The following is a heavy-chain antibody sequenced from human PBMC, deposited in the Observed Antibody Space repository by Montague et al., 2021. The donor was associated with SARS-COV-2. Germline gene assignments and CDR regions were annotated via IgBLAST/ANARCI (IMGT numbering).Heavy chain of an antibody. CDR1: GGSVNSGNYY. CDR2: ISTSGNT. J-gene: IGHJ6*02. D-gene: IGHD2-21*01. V-gene: IGHV4-61*02. CDR3: ARDTEVEIRTYSYYKMDV. Sequence: TLSLTCTVSGGSVNSGNYYWSWIRQPAGKRLEWMGRISTSGNTNYNPSLKSRLSILVDTSKNQFSLNLRSVTAADMAVYYCARDTEVEIRTYSYYKMDVWGLGTTVTVSS.